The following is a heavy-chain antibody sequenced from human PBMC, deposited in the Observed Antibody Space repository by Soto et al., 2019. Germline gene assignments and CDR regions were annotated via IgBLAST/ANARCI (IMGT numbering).Heavy chain of an antibody. CDR3: TRDPRNYYDSIGSANWFDP. CDR1: GFTFSCSA. J-gene: IGHJ5*02. V-gene: IGHV3-73*01. CDR2: IRSKTNSYAT. Sequence: GESLKISCAASGFTFSCSAMHWVGQASGKGLEWVGRIRSKTNSYATAYAASVKGRFTISRDDSKDTAYLQMNSLKTEDTAVYYCTRDPRNYYDSIGSANWFDPWGQGTLVTVSS. D-gene: IGHD3-22*01.